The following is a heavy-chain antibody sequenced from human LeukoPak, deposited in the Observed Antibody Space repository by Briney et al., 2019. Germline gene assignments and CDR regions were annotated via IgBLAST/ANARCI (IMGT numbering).Heavy chain of an antibody. J-gene: IGHJ1*01. CDR3: ARVWGSSGDGLQFFQH. V-gene: IGHV1-18*01. CDR2: ISAYNGNT. D-gene: IGHD6-19*01. Sequence: ASVKVSCKASGYTFTSYGISWVRQAPGQGLEWMGWISAYNGNTNYAQKFQGRVTMTRDTSISTAYMELSRLRSDDTAVYYCARVWGSSGDGLQFFQHWGQGTLVTVSS. CDR1: GYTFTSYG.